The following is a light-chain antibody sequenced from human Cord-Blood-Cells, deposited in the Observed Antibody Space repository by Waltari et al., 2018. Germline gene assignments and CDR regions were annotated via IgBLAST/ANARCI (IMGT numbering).Light chain of an antibody. CDR2: DAS. CDR1: QSISSW. V-gene: IGKV1-5*01. CDR3: QQYNSYWT. J-gene: IGKJ1*01. Sequence: DIQMTQSPSTLSASVGERVTITCRASQSISSWLAWYQQKPGKAPKLLIYDASSLESGVPSRVSGSGSGTEFTLTISSLQPDDFATYYCQQYNSYWTFGQGTKVEIK.